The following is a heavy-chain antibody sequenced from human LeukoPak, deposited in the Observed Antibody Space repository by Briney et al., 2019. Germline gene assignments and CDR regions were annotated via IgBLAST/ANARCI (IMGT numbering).Heavy chain of an antibody. CDR1: GYSISSGYQ. Sequence: PSETLSLTCAVSGYSISSGYQWGRIRQHPGKGLEWIGSIYHSGTTYYSPSLKSRVTMSVDTSKNQFSVKLSSVTAADTAVYYCARMPYGGFEYWGQGALVTVSS. CDR3: ARMPYGGFEY. J-gene: IGHJ4*02. D-gene: IGHD4-23*01. CDR2: IYHSGTT. V-gene: IGHV4-38-2*01.